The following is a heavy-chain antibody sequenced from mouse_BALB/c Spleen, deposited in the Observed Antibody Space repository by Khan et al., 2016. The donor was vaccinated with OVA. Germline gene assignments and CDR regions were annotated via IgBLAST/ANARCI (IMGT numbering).Heavy chain of an antibody. J-gene: IGHJ2*01. CDR1: GYSIPSGYY. D-gene: IGHD1-2*01. V-gene: IGHV3-6*02. Sequence: EVQLQESGPGLVKPSQSLSLTCSVTGYSIPSGYYWNWIRQFPGNKVEWMGFIRDDSSNNYNPSLKNRIFITRDTSKNQLFLKLNAVTTEDTATYVCASGLHYYGFYFDCWGQGTTLTVSS. CDR2: IRDDSSN. CDR3: ASGLHYYGFYFDC.